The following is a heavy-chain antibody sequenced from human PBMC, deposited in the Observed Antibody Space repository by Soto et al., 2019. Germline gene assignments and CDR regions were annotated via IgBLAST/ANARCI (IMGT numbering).Heavy chain of an antibody. CDR1: AGSISSYY. D-gene: IGHD3-10*01. CDR2: IYTSGST. Sequence: PSETLSLTCTVSAGSISSYYWSWIRQPAGKGLEWIGRIYTSGSTNYNPSLKSRVTMSVATSKNQFSLKLSSVTAADTAVYYCARDTSYPMVRGVIEYGMDVWGQGTTVTVSS. CDR3: ARDTSYPMVRGVIEYGMDV. J-gene: IGHJ6*02. V-gene: IGHV4-4*07.